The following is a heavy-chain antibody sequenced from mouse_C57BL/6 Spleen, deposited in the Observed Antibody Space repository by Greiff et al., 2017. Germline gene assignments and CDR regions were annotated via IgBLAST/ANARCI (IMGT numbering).Heavy chain of an antibody. CDR2: IYPGDGDT. Sequence: QVQLQQSGPELVKPGASVKISCKASGYAFSSSWMNWVKQRPGKGLEWIGRIYPGDGDTNYNGKFKGKATLTADKSSSTAYMQLSSLTSEDSAVYFGARATTVVGDYWGQGTTLTVSS. D-gene: IGHD1-1*01. V-gene: IGHV1-82*01. J-gene: IGHJ2*01. CDR1: GYAFSSSW. CDR3: ARATTVVGDY.